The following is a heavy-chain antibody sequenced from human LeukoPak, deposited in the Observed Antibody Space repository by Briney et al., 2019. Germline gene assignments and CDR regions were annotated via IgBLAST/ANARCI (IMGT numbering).Heavy chain of an antibody. CDR1: GYSINSGYY. CDR2: IYNSGST. J-gene: IGHJ4*02. D-gene: IGHD2-15*01. CDR3: ARQYCSGGSCYYFDY. Sequence: PSETLSLTCAVSGYSINSGYYWGWIRQPPGKGLEWIGSIYNSGSTYYNPSLKSRVTISVDTSKNQFSLKLNSVTAADTAVYYCARQYCSGGSCYYFDYWGQGTLVTVSS. V-gene: IGHV4-38-2*01.